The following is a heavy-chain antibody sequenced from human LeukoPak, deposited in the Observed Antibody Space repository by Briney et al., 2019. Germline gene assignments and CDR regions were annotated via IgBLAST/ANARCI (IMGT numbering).Heavy chain of an antibody. Sequence: SETLSLTCTVSGGSISSYYWSWIRQPPGKGLEWIGYIYTSGSTNYNPPLKSRVTISVDTSKNQFSLKLSSVTAADTAVYYCARRSWGVYYFDYWGQGALVTVSS. J-gene: IGHJ4*02. CDR1: GGSISSYY. CDR3: ARRSWGVYYFDY. V-gene: IGHV4-4*09. CDR2: IYTSGST. D-gene: IGHD3-10*01.